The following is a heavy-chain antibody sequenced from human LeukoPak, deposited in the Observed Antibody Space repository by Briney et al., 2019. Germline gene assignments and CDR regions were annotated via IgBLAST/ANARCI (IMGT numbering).Heavy chain of an antibody. D-gene: IGHD5-24*01. CDR1: GYSFTSYW. V-gene: IGHV5-51*01. CDR2: IYPGDSDT. J-gene: IGHJ4*02. Sequence: GESLKISRKGSGYSFTSYWIGWVRQMPGKGLEWMGIIYPGDSDTRYSPSFQGQVTISADKSISTAYLQWSSLKASDTAMYYCATSREMATIDFDYWGQGTLVTVSS. CDR3: ATSREMATIDFDY.